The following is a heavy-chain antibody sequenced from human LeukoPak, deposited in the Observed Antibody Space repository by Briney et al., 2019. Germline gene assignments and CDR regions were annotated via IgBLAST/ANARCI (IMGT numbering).Heavy chain of an antibody. V-gene: IGHV4-39*07. Sequence: PSETLSLTCTVSGGSISSSSYYWGWIRQPPGKGLEWIGSIYYSGSTYYNPSLKRRVTISVDTSKNQFSLKLSSVTAADTAVYYCARVEGPRGSLELLWFGELWYYFDYWGQGTLVTVSS. CDR3: ARVEGPRGSLELLWFGELWYYFDY. J-gene: IGHJ4*02. CDR2: IYYSGST. D-gene: IGHD3-10*01. CDR1: GGSISSSSYY.